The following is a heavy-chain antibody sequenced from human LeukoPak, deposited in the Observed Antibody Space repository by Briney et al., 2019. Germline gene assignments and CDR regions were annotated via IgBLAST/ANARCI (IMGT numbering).Heavy chain of an antibody. CDR1: GYTFTTHD. CDR3: VRTPPNWGFDY. CDR2: MSPNSGDT. Sequence: SVTVSCTASGYTFTTHDINWVRQATGQGLEWLGWMSPNSGDTGYAQKFQGRVTMTSDSSISTAYMELSSLRSEDTAIYYCVRTPPNWGFDYWGQGTLVTVSS. J-gene: IGHJ4*02. D-gene: IGHD7-27*01. V-gene: IGHV1-8*01.